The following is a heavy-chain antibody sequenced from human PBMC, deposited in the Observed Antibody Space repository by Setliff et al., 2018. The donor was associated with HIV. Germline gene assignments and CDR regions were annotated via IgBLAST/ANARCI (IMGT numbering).Heavy chain of an antibody. D-gene: IGHD3-22*01. V-gene: IGHV1-2*04. CDR3: ARGMDYYDTSGYYQYYFDY. J-gene: IGHJ4*02. Sequence: ASVKVSCKASGYSFTDYYIHWVRQAPGQGLEWMGWINPKSDGTNYAQKFQGWITMTRDTSVSTAYMELSRLRSDDTAVYYCARGMDYYDTSGYYQYYFDYWGQGTLVTAPQ. CDR2: INPKSDGT. CDR1: GYSFTDYY.